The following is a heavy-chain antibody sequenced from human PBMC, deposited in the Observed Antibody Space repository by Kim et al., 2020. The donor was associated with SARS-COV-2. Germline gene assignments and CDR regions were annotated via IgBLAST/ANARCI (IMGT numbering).Heavy chain of an antibody. Sequence: NYDSALSVKSRLSVNPDTSKNQFSLQLNSLTPEDTAVYYCARGIWSAFDSWGQGTLVTVSS. CDR3: ARGIWSAFDS. CDR2: NY. J-gene: IGHJ4*02. V-gene: IGHV6-1*01. D-gene: IGHD2-8*02.